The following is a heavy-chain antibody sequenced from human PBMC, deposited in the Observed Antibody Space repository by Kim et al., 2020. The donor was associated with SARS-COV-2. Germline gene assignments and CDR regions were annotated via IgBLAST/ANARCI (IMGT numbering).Heavy chain of an antibody. Sequence: SETLSLTCAVSGGSISSGGYSWSWIRQPPGKGLEWIGYIYHSGSTYDNPSLKSRVTISVDRSKNQFSLKLSSVTAADTAVYYCARGGYVEKCFDYWGQGTLVTVSS. CDR3: ARGGYVEKCFDY. J-gene: IGHJ4*02. CDR2: IYHSGST. CDR1: GGSISSGGYS. V-gene: IGHV4-30-2*01. D-gene: IGHD3-16*01.